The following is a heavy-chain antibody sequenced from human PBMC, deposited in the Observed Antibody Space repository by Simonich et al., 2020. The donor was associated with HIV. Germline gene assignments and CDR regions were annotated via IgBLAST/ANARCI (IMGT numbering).Heavy chain of an antibody. CDR2: IYHSGST. V-gene: IGHV4-38-2*01. J-gene: IGHJ4*02. CDR3: ARGPNWGGFDY. Sequence: QVQLQESGPGLVKPSETLSLTCAVSGYFISSGYYWGWIRQPPGKGLEWIGSIYHSGSTYYTPSLKSRVTISVDTSKNQFSLKLSSVTAADTAVYYCARGPNWGGFDYWGQGTLVTVSS. CDR1: GYFISSGYY. D-gene: IGHD7-27*01.